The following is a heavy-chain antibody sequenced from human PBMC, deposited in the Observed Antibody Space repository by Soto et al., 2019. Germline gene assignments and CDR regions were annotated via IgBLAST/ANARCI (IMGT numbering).Heavy chain of an antibody. CDR2: IFSSGST. Sequence: SDNLSLTCTVDGGSINTFYWSWVRQPAGTGLEWIGRIFSSGSTSFNPSLESRVAMSVDTSKNHFSLNLSSVTAADMAVYYCAREGSYSAYNFAHGIQLWSFDFWGQGALVTVS. V-gene: IGHV4-4*07. CDR3: AREGSYSAYNFAHGIQLWSFDF. J-gene: IGHJ4*02. D-gene: IGHD5-12*01. CDR1: GGSINTFY.